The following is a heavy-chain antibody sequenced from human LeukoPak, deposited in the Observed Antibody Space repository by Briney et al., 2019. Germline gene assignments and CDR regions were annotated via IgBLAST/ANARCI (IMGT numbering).Heavy chain of an antibody. J-gene: IGHJ4*02. D-gene: IGHD2-15*01. Sequence: PGGSLRLSCVVSRFSFMCYGMHWVRQAPGKGLEWLAMISYDGSGEHYLDSVKGRFTISRYNHKNTLHLQLNSLRPDDSAIYYCAKGVGPVVDIAYFDSWGQGAPVTVSS. CDR1: RFSFMCYG. V-gene: IGHV3-30*18. CDR3: AKGVGPVVDIAYFDS. CDR2: ISYDGSGE.